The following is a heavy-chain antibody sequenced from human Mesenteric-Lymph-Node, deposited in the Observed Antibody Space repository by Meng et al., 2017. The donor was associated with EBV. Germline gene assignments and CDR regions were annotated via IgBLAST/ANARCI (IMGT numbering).Heavy chain of an antibody. CDR2: IVPNVGTG. CDR1: GGTFSNAA. D-gene: IGHD1-1*01. Sequence: VPLVQSGAEVKKPGSLVKVSCKSSGGTFSNAAFSWVRQAPGQGLELVGAIVPNVGTGRYSQKFQGRVTITADRSTNTVYIEVSSLTSEDTAVYYCAMSRAGHWNLLDNWGQGTLVTVSS. V-gene: IGHV1-69*06. CDR3: AMSRAGHWNLLDN. J-gene: IGHJ4*02.